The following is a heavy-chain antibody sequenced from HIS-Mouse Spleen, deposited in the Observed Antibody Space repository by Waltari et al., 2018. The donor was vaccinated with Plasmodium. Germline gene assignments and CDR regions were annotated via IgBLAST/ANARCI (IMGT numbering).Heavy chain of an antibody. CDR2: IYYSGST. V-gene: IGHV4-39*07. Sequence: QLQLQESGPGLVQPSETLSLTCPVAVGSVSSSSYYSGLIVQPPGKGLGWIGSIYYSGSTYYNPSLKSRVTISVDTSKNQFSLKLSSVTAADTAVYYCARDRITGTSYFDYWGQGTLVTVSS. J-gene: IGHJ4*02. CDR1: VGSVSSSSYY. CDR3: ARDRITGTSYFDY. D-gene: IGHD1-7*01.